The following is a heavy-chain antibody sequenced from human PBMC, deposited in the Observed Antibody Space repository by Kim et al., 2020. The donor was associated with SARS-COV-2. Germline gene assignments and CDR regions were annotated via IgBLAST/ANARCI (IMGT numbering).Heavy chain of an antibody. D-gene: IGHD4-17*01. CDR1: GFTFTTYA. Sequence: GGSLRLSCVVSGFTFTTYAMNWVRQAPGKGLEWVSGISGGGGRTYYVDSVKGRFTISRDSSKNTLYLQMNSLRAEDTAVYYCVKELRVTTQTTVGDFFDSWGQGTLVTVSS. V-gene: IGHV3-23*01. CDR3: VKELRVTTQTTVGDFFDS. J-gene: IGHJ4*02. CDR2: ISGGGGRT.